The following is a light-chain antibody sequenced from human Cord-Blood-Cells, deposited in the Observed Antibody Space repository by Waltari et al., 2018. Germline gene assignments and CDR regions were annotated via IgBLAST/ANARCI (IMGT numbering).Light chain of an antibody. CDR3: SSYTSSSTWV. V-gene: IGLV1-44*01. CDR1: SSNVGRNT. Sequence: QSVLTQPPSASGTPGHLVTISCSGSSSNVGRNTVNWYQQLPGPAPKLLIYSNNQRPSGVPDRFSGSKSGNTASLTISGLQAEDEADYYCSSYTSSSTWVFGGGTKLTVL. CDR2: SNN. J-gene: IGLJ3*02.